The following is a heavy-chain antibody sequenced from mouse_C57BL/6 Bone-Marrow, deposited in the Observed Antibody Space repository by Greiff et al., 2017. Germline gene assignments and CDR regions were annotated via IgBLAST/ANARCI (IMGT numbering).Heavy chain of an antibody. D-gene: IGHD1-1*01. CDR2: IDPSDSYT. CDR3: ARSPFITTVPYFDY. V-gene: IGHV1-50*01. CDR1: GYTFTSYW. Sequence: VQLQESGAELVKPGASVKLSCKASGYTFTSYWLQWVKQRPGQGLEWIGEIDPSDSYTNYNQKFKGQATLTVDTSSSTAYMQLSSLTSEDSAVYYVARSPFITTVPYFDYWGQGTTLTVSS. J-gene: IGHJ2*01.